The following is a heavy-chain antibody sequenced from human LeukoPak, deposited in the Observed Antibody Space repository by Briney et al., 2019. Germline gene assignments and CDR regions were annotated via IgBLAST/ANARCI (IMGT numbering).Heavy chain of an antibody. D-gene: IGHD6-13*01. J-gene: IGHJ4*02. Sequence: SETLSLTCTVSGGSLSSGGYYWSWIRQHPGKGLEWIGYIYYSGSTYYNPSLKSRVTISGDTSKNQSYLKLSSVTAADTAVYYCASGEVAAAGLDYWGQGTLVTVSS. V-gene: IGHV4-31*03. CDR1: GGSLSSGGYY. CDR2: IYYSGST. CDR3: ASGEVAAAGLDY.